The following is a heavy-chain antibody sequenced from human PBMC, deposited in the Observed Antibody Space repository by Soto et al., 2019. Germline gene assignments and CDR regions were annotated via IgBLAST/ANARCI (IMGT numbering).Heavy chain of an antibody. Sequence: EVQLVETGGGLIQPGGSLRLSCAASGFTVSSNYMSWVRQAPGKGLEWVSVIYSGGSTYYADSVKGRFTISRDNSKNTLYLQMNSLRAEDTAVYYCARAYYDSSGYYHYYYYGMDVWGQGTTVTVSS. J-gene: IGHJ6*02. CDR1: GFTVSSNY. V-gene: IGHV3-53*02. D-gene: IGHD3-22*01. CDR2: IYSGGST. CDR3: ARAYYDSSGYYHYYYYGMDV.